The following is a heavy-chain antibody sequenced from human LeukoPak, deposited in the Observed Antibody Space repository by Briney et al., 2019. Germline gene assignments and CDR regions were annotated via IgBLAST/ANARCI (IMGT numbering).Heavy chain of an antibody. J-gene: IGHJ4*02. V-gene: IGHV3-21*04. CDR3: ARVPLSRCSSGHCFPTFDY. Sequence: RGSLRLSCAASGFTFSSYSMNWVRQAPGKGLEWVSSIISSISYIYYADSVNAPFTISRDDAKNSLYLQMHSLGAEDTAVYYCARVPLSRCSSGHCFPTFDYWGQGSLVTVSS. CDR2: IISSISYI. D-gene: IGHD2-15*01. CDR1: GFTFSSYS.